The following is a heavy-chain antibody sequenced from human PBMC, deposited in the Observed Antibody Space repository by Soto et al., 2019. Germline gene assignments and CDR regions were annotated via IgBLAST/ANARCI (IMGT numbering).Heavy chain of an antibody. CDR3: VKDGGYCSSTRCNVPRNHYFDS. J-gene: IGHJ4*02. CDR1: GFTFSDYW. D-gene: IGHD2-2*01. Sequence: PGGSLRLSCVASGFTFSDYWMSWVRQAPGKGPEWVANIKFDGSEKQYVESVRGRFTISRDNSRNSVFLQMNSLTAGDTAVYYCVKDGGYCSSTRCNVPRNHYFDSWGQGTQVTVSS. CDR2: IKFDGSEK. V-gene: IGHV3-7*03.